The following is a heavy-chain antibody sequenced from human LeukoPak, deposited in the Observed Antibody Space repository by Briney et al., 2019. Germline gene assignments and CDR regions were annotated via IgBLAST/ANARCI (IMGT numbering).Heavy chain of an antibody. CDR2: MYSSGSA. CDR3: ASHSPTSYYYMDV. J-gene: IGHJ6*03. CDR1: GGSIRSSSHY. V-gene: IGHV4-39*01. Sequence: PSETLSLTCTVSGGSIRSSSHYWGWIRQPPGEGLEWIGSMYSSGSAYYNPSLKGRVTISVDTSKNQFSLRLSSVTAADTAVYYCASHSPTSYYYMDVRGRGTTVSISS.